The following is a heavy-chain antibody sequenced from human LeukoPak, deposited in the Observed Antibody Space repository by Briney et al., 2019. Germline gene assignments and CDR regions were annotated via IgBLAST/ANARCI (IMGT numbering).Heavy chain of an antibody. Sequence: GGSLRLSCAASGFIFSSYWMHWVRQAPGKGLVWVSRINSDGSTTTYADSVQGRFTISRDNAKNTLYLQMNGLRDEETAVYYCARGTGYAVFDIWGQGTMVTVSS. V-gene: IGHV3-74*01. CDR3: ARGTGYAVFDI. D-gene: IGHD5-12*01. CDR2: INSDGSTT. CDR1: GFIFSSYW. J-gene: IGHJ3*02.